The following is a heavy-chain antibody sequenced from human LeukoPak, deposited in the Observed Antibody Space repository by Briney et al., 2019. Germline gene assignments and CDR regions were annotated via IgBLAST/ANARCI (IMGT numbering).Heavy chain of an antibody. CDR1: GFTFSDCW. D-gene: IGHD3-16*01. Sequence: GGSLRLSCAASGFTFSDCWMSWVRQTPGKGLEWVANIKDDGSEKYYVDSVKGRSTISRDNAKNSLYLQMNSLRAEDTAVYYCVRRGNRWGDYWGQGTQVTVSS. CDR2: IKDDGSEK. V-gene: IGHV3-7*01. CDR3: VRRGNRWGDY. J-gene: IGHJ4*02.